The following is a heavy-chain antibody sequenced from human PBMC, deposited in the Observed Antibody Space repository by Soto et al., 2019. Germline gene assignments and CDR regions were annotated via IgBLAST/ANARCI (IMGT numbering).Heavy chain of an antibody. V-gene: IGHV4-30-4*01. J-gene: IGHJ4*02. D-gene: IGHD3-22*01. CDR3: ARVVGYYDSSGYYYQNNYFDY. Sequence: SWAQSVPCPVSSGSICSGDYYCIWIRQPPVNGLAWIGYIYYSGSTYYNPSLKSRVTISVDTSKNQFSLKLSSVTDADTAVYYCARVVGYYDSSGYYYQNNYFDYWGQGPLVTVSS. CDR2: IYYSGST. CDR1: SGSICSGDYY.